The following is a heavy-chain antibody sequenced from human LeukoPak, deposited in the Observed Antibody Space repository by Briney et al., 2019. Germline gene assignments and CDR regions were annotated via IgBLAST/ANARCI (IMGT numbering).Heavy chain of an antibody. V-gene: IGHV1-2*02. Sequence: GASVKVSCKASGYTFTDYYIHWVRQAPGQGLEWMAWMNPKTGGTSYAQKFQGRVTMTRDTSISTAYMELSRLGFDDTAVYYCARNKEGKSLDYWGQGTLVTVSS. J-gene: IGHJ4*02. CDR1: GYTFTDYY. CDR2: MNPKTGGT. CDR3: ARNKEGKSLDY.